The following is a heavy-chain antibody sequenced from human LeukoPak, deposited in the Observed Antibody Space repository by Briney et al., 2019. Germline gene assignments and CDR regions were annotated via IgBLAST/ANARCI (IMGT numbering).Heavy chain of an antibody. CDR2: INHSGST. Sequence: SETLSLTCTVSGDSISSSRSYWGWIRQPPGKGLEWIGEINHSGSTNYNPSLKSRVTISVDTSKNQFSLKLSSVTAADTAVYYCARESSGWSKIDYWGQGTLVTVSS. J-gene: IGHJ4*02. V-gene: IGHV4-39*07. D-gene: IGHD6-19*01. CDR1: GDSISSSRSY. CDR3: ARESSGWSKIDY.